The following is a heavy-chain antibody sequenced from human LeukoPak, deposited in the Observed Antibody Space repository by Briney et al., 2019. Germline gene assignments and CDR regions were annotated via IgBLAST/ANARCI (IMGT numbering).Heavy chain of an antibody. CDR3: ASYSPGQGSYGSGYYNSDHAFDI. CDR2: IYHSGST. Sequence: PSQTLSLTCAVSGGSISSGGYSWSWIRQPPGKGLEWIGYIYHSGSTYYNPSLKSRVTISVDRSKNQFSLKLSSVTAADTAVYYCASYSPGQGSYGSGYYNSDHAFDIWGQGTMVTVSS. J-gene: IGHJ3*02. D-gene: IGHD3-22*01. CDR1: GGSISSGGYS. V-gene: IGHV4-30-2*01.